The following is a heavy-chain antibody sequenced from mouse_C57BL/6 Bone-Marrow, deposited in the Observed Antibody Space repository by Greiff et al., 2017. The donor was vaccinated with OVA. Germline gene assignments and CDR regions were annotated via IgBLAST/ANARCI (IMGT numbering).Heavy chain of an antibody. CDR3: AREVDSIDECD. Sequence: EVQPAESGGGFVKPGGSLKLFCPGFGFTLSDHRMHRVRQAPEKGLEWVAYICSGSSTIYYADTVKGRFTISRDKAKNPLFLHMSSLKSEDTAMYYCAREVDSIDECDWGQGTTLTVAS. D-gene: IGHD2-10*02. CDR1: GFTLSDHR. J-gene: IGHJ2*01. CDR2: ICSGSSTI. V-gene: IGHV5-17*01.